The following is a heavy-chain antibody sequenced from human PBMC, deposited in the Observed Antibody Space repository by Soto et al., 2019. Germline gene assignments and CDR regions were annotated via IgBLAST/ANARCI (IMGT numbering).Heavy chain of an antibody. D-gene: IGHD6-6*01. J-gene: IGHJ4*02. CDR1: GFIFSNYA. V-gene: IGHV3-23*01. Sequence: PGWSLRLSCAASGFIFSNYAMSWVRHAPGKGLEWVSFISGSGSSTYYADSVKGRFTISRGNSKNTLYLQMNSLRAEDAAVYYCVREESSSGLHLDNWVRGTLVTLSS. CDR2: ISGSGSST. CDR3: VREESSSGLHLDN.